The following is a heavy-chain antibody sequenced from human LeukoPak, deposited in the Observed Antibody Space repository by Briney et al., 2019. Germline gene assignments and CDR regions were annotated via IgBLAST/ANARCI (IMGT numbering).Heavy chain of an antibody. J-gene: IGHJ5*02. CDR3: ARDPGERDIADWFDP. D-gene: IGHD2-15*01. Sequence: ASVKVSCKASGYTFTSYGISWVRQAPGQGLEWMGWISAYNGNTNYAQKLQGRVTMTTDTSTSTAYMELRSLRSDDTAVYYCARDPGERDIADWFDPWGQGTLVTVSS. CDR2: ISAYNGNT. V-gene: IGHV1-18*01. CDR1: GYTFTSYG.